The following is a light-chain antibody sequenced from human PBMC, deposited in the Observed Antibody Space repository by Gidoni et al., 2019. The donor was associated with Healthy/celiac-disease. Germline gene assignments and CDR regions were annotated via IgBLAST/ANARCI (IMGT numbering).Light chain of an antibody. J-gene: IGKJ3*01. CDR2: AAS. Sequence: DLQMTQSPSSLSASVGDRVTITCRASQGISNYLAWYQQKPGKVPKLLIYAASTLQSGVPSRFSGSGSGTDFTLTISSLQPEDVATYYCQKYNSAPRVTFXPXTKVDIK. V-gene: IGKV1-27*01. CDR3: QKYNSAPRVT. CDR1: QGISNY.